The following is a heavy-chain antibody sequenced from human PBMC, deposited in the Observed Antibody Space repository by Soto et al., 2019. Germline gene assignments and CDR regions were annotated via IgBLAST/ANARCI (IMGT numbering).Heavy chain of an antibody. J-gene: IGHJ4*02. CDR2: SYHTGIT. V-gene: IGHV4-61*01. CDR3: ARDRGTDDS. Sequence: SENLSLTCSVSGVSVSGGRYCWSWIRQPPGKGLEWIGYSYHTGITKYNPALRSRVTISVDTSKNQFSLNLKSVTAADTAVYYCARDRGTDDSWGQGTLVTVSS. CDR1: GVSVSGGRYC.